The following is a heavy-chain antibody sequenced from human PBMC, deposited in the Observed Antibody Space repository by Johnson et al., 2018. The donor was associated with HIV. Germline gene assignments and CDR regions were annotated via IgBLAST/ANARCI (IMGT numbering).Heavy chain of an antibody. J-gene: IGHJ3*02. V-gene: IGHV3-30*04. CDR2: ISYDGSNT. CDR1: GFSFSTYA. D-gene: IGHD1-26*01. CDR3: TTDQVDSGSYYNAFHI. Sequence: QVQLVESGGGLVQPGGSLRLSCAASGFSFSTYAMHWVRQAPGKGLEWLIVISYDGSNTYYADSVKGRFTISRDNSKNTLYLQMNSLKSEDTAVYYCTTDQVDSGSYYNAFHIWGQGTTVTVSS.